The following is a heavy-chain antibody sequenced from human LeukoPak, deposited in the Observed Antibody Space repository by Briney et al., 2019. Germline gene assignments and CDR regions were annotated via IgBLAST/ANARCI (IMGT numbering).Heavy chain of an antibody. J-gene: IGHJ4*02. CDR1: GFTFSDYY. Sequence: PGGSLRLSCAASGFTFSDYYMFWIRQAPGKGLEWVSYISNSGSIIYYADSVKGRFTVSRDSAKDSLYLQMNSLRAGDTAVYYCARAVSADTAMVYFDYWGQGTLVTVSS. V-gene: IGHV3-11*01. CDR2: ISNSGSII. CDR3: ARAVSADTAMVYFDY. D-gene: IGHD5-18*01.